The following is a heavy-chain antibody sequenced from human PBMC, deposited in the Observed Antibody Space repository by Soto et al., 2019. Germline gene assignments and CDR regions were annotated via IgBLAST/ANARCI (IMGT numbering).Heavy chain of an antibody. J-gene: IGHJ4*02. Sequence: QVQLQQWGAGLLKPSETLSLTCAVYGGSFSGYYWTWIRQPPGTGLEWIGEINHSGRTNYNPSLKSRVTISVDPSKNQFSLKLNSGTAADTAVYYCARDKITGLFDYWGQGTLVTVSS. CDR1: GGSFSGYY. CDR3: ARDKITGLFDY. D-gene: IGHD2-8*02. CDR2: INHSGRT. V-gene: IGHV4-34*01.